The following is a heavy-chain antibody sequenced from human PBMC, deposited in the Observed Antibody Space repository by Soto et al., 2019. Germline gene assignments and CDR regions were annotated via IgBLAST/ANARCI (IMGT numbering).Heavy chain of an antibody. V-gene: IGHV1-24*01. CDR3: PLYCSSTRCPTWYAFDI. CDR2: FDPEDGET. Sequence: ASVKVSCKVSGYTLTELSMHWVRQAPGKGLEWMGGFDPEDGETIYAQKFQGRVTMTEDTSTDTAYMELSSLRSEDTPVYYCPLYCSSTRCPTWYAFDIWGQGTTVTVSS. D-gene: IGHD2-2*01. J-gene: IGHJ3*02. CDR1: GYTLTELS.